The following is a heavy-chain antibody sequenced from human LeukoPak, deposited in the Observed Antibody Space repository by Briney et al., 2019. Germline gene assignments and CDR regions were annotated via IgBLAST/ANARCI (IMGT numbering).Heavy chain of an antibody. CDR3: ARGGVLVTRPSDF. Sequence: GASVKISCKASGYTFTTYYIHWVRQAPGQGLEWMGVINPSGGGTSYAPKFRDRVTMTRDTSTTTVYMELSSLRSEDTAVYYCARGGVLVTRPSDFWGHGTLVTVSS. V-gene: IGHV1-46*01. CDR2: INPSGGGT. CDR1: GYTFTTYY. D-gene: IGHD4-17*01. J-gene: IGHJ4*01.